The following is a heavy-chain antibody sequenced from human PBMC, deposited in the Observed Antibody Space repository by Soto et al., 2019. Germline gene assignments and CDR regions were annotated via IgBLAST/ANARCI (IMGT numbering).Heavy chain of an antibody. D-gene: IGHD3-16*01. Sequence: QLQLQESGPGLVKPSETLSLTCTVSGGSLSSDNYYWGWIRQSPGKGLEWIASVDYNDNSYYNPSLRSRVTVSVDTSKNQFSLTVSSVTAADTAVYYCASYRGALYFESWGPGILVTVSA. CDR1: GGSLSSDNYY. J-gene: IGHJ4*02. V-gene: IGHV4-39*01. CDR2: VDYNDNS. CDR3: ASYRGALYFES.